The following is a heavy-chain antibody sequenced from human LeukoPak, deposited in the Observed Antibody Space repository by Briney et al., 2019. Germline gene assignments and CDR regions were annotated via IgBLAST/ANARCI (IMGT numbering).Heavy chain of an antibody. CDR3: ARGARVYDGSGYYHDW. V-gene: IGHV4-4*07. D-gene: IGHD3-22*01. J-gene: IGHJ4*02. CDR2: IFTSGSA. CDR1: GGSISNYF. Sequence: SETLSLTCSVSGGSISNYFWTWIRQPAGKGLEWIGRIFTSGSADYNPSLQSRVTISVDTSKNQFSLKVNSLTAADTAVYYCARGARVYDGSGYYHDWWGQGTLVTVTS.